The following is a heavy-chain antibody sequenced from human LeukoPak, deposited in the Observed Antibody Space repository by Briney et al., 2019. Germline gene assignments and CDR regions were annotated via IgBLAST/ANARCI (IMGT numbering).Heavy chain of an antibody. CDR2: IYHSGNS. CDR1: GYSIISNYY. V-gene: IGHV4-38-2*01. CDR3: ARHARGYYDSSGYWSPADY. D-gene: IGHD3-22*01. J-gene: IGHJ4*02. Sequence: SETLSLTCAVSGYSIISNYYWGWLRQPPGKGLEWLGNIYHSGNSYYNPSLKSRVTISVDTSKNQFSLKLSSMTAADTAVYYCARHARGYYDSSGYWSPADYWGQGTLVTVSS.